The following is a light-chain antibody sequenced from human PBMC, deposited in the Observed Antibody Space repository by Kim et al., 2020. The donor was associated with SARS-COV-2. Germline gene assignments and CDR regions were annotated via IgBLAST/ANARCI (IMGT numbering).Light chain of an antibody. CDR3: SSYTSSSTLV. J-gene: IGLJ1*01. V-gene: IGLV2-14*03. CDR1: SRDVGGYNY. CDR2: DVS. Sequence: GQSITISCTGTSRDVGGYNYVSWYQQHPGKAPKLMIYDVSNRPSWVSNRFSGSKSGNTASLTISGLQAEDEADYYCSSYTSSSTLVFGTGTKVTVL.